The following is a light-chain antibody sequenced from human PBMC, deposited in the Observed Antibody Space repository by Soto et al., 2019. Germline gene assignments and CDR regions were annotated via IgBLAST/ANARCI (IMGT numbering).Light chain of an antibody. CDR2: EVS. CDR1: NSDVGGYNY. V-gene: IGLV2-14*01. CDR3: SSYTSSSTYV. J-gene: IGLJ1*01. Sequence: QSALTQPASVSGSPGQSITISCTGTNSDVGGYNYVSWYQQHPDKAPKLMIYEVSYRPSGVSDRFSGSKSGNTASLTISGLQAEGEADYYCSSYTSSSTYVFGNGTKVTVL.